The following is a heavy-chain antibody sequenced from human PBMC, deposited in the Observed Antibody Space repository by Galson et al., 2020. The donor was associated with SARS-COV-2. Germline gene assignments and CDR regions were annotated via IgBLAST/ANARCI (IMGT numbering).Heavy chain of an antibody. V-gene: IGHV3-30*03. J-gene: IGHJ6*02. CDR1: GFTFTTYP. CDR3: ARDSSGEGYYYGMDV. D-gene: IGHD7-27*01. CDR2: ISYDGLNT. Sequence: GESLKISCVASGFTFTTYPMHWVRQAPGKGLEWVAVISYDGLNTQYADSVKGRFTISRENSQNTVYLQMNSLRPEDTALYYCARDSSGEGYYYGMDVWGQGTTVTVSS.